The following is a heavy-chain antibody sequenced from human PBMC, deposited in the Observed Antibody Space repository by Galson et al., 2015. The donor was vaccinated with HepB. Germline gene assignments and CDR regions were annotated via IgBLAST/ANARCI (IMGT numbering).Heavy chain of an antibody. D-gene: IGHD5-18*01. Sequence: SLRLSCAASGFTFSSYWMSWVRQAPGKGLEWVANIKQVGSEKYYVDSVKGRFTISRDNAKNSLYLQMNSLRAEDTAVYYCARDRIVDTAMADDAFDIWGQGTMVTVSS. J-gene: IGHJ3*02. V-gene: IGHV3-7*03. CDR1: GFTFSSYW. CDR2: IKQVGSEK. CDR3: ARDRIVDTAMADDAFDI.